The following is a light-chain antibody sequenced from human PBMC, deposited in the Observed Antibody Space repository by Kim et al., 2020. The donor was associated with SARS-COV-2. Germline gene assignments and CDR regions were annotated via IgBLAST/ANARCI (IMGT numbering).Light chain of an antibody. CDR2: GTS. Sequence: PGERATLSSRTRQRGSSSKLAWYQQKPGQAPRHIIYGTSNRATGIRDRFSGRGSGTGFTLTINRLEPEGFGGYYCQQYSGSSGLTFGGGTKVDIK. J-gene: IGKJ4*01. CDR3: QQYSGSSGLT. CDR1: QRGSSSK. V-gene: IGKV3-20*01.